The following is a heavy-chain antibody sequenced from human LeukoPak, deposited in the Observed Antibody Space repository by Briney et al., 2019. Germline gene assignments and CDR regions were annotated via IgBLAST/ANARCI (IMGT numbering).Heavy chain of an antibody. CDR2: IYYSGSS. V-gene: IGHV4-59*01. Sequence: SETLSLTCTVSGGSISSYYWSWIRQPPGKGLEWIGYIYYSGSSNYNPSLKSRVTISVDTSKNQFSLKLSSVTAADTAVYYCARPNGYDLYFDYWGQGTLVTVSS. J-gene: IGHJ4*02. CDR1: GGSISSYY. D-gene: IGHD5-12*01. CDR3: ARPNGYDLYFDY.